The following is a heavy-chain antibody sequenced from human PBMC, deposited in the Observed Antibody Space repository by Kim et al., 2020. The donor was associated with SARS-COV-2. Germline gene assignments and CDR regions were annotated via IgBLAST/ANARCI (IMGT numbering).Heavy chain of an antibody. J-gene: IGHJ4*02. D-gene: IGHD3-22*01. CDR3: ARDVDYYDSSIDY. Sequence: YADSVKGRFTISRDNSKNTLYLQMNSLRAEDTAVYYCARDVDYYDSSIDYWGQGTLVTVSS. V-gene: IGHV3-30*01.